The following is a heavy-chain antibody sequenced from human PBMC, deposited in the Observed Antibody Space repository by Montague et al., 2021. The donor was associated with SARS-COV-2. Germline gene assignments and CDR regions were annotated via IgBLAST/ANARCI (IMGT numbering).Heavy chain of an antibody. J-gene: IGHJ4*02. Sequence: CAISGDSVSSNIAAWNWIRQSPSGGLECLGRAYYRSKWYNDYAVSVRSRITISPDTSKNQFSLQLNSVTPEDTAVYYCTQERGPGRTTWHYFDYWGQGTLVTVSS. V-gene: IGHV6-1*01. CDR2: AYYRSKWYN. D-gene: IGHD1-14*01. CDR3: TQERGPGRTTWHYFDY. CDR1: GDSVSSNIAA.